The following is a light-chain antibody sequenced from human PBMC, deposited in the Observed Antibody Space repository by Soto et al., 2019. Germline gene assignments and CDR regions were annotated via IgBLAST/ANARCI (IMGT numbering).Light chain of an antibody. V-gene: IGKV3-15*01. J-gene: IGKJ4*01. Sequence: EIVMMQSPTTLSVSPGEGATLSCRASQSVNTNLAWFQQKPGQAPRLLIYGSSNRATGIPARFSGSGSGTEFTLTISSLQSEDFAVYCCQQYNNWLPVTFGGGTKVEIK. CDR1: QSVNTN. CDR3: QQYNNWLPVT. CDR2: GSS.